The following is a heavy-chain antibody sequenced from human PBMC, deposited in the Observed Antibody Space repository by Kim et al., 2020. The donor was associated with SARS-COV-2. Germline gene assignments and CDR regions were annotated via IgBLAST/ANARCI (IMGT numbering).Heavy chain of an antibody. CDR3: AIVASKLRFLNFEY. D-gene: IGHD3-3*01. V-gene: IGHV3-23*01. J-gene: IGHJ4*02. Sequence: YADSVKGRFTISRDNSKNTLYLQLNSVRAEDTAVYYCAIVASKLRFLNFEYWGQGTLVTVSP.